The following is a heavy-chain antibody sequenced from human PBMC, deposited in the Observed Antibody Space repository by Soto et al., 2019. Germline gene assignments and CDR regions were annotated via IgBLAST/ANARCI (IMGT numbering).Heavy chain of an antibody. Sequence: ASVKASCKASRYTFTNYGIAWVRQAPGQVLEWMGWISPYSGKTDYRQNLQGRVTMTADTSTTTAYMELRSLRSDDTAVYYCTRDRLTLTTSLIFDFWGQGTLVTVSS. D-gene: IGHD3-9*01. J-gene: IGHJ4*02. V-gene: IGHV1-18*01. CDR1: RYTFTNYG. CDR2: ISPYSGKT. CDR3: TRDRLTLTTSLIFDF.